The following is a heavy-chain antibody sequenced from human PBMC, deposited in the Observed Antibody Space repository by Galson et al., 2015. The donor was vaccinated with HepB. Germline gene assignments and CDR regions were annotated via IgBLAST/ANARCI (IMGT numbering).Heavy chain of an antibody. V-gene: IGHV3-23*01. CDR3: AKGVRQYQLLYGVDY. CDR1: GFTFSSYA. CDR2: ISGSGGST. Sequence: SLRLSCAASGFTFSSYAMSWVRQAPGKGLEWVSAISGSGGSTYYADSAKGRFTISRDNSKNTLYLQMNCLRAEDTAVYYCAKGVRQYQLLYGVDYWGQGTLVTVSS. D-gene: IGHD2-2*02. J-gene: IGHJ4*02.